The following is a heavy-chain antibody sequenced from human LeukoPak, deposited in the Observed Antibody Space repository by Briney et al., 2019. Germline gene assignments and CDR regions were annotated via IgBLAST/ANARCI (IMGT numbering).Heavy chain of an antibody. CDR1: GGSFSGYY. D-gene: IGHD6-19*01. V-gene: IGHV4-34*01. J-gene: IGHJ4*02. CDR3: ARAYGAGTPY. Sequence: SETLSLTCAVYGGSFSGYYWSWIRQPPGKGLEWIGEINHSGSTNYNPSLKSRVTISVDTSKNQFSLKLSSVTAAGTAVYYCARAYGAGTPYWGQGTLVTVSS. CDR2: INHSGST.